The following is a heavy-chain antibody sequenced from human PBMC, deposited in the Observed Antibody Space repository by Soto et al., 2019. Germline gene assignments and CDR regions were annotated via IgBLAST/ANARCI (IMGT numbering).Heavy chain of an antibody. Sequence: PWVSLSPSGAPSGLPFSSYSMNWVRQAPGKGLEWVSSISSSSSYIYYADSVKGRFTISRDNAKNSLYLQMNSLRAEDTAVYYCARDLVAARSEYYFDYWGQGTLVTVSS. CDR1: GLPFSSYS. V-gene: IGHV3-21*01. CDR3: ARDLVAARSEYYFDY. CDR2: ISSSSSYI. D-gene: IGHD6-6*01. J-gene: IGHJ4*02.